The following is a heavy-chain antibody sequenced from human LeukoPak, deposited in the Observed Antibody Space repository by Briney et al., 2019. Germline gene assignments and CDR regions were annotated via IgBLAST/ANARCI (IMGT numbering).Heavy chain of an antibody. CDR2: ISTGGSP. V-gene: IGHV3-53*01. CDR1: GFTVSNNY. J-gene: IGHJ4*02. CDR3: AKIEVPKGPPYY. Sequence: PGGSLRLSCAASGFTVSNNYMTWVRQAPGKGLEWVSLISTGGSPYYTDSVKGRFTISRDNSKNTLFLQMNSLRAEDTAVYYCAKIEVPKGPPYYWGQGTLVTVSS.